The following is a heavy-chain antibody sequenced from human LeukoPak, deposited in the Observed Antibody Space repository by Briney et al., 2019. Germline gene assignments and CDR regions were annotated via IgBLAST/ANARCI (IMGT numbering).Heavy chain of an antibody. CDR3: ARPMTTVTPGAFDI. V-gene: IGHV4-59*01. CDR1: GGSISSYY. J-gene: IGHJ3*02. Sequence: SETLSLTCTVSGGSISSYYWSWIRQPPGKGLEWIGYIYYSGSTNYNPSLKSRVTISVDTSKYQFSLKLSSVTAADTAVYYCARPMTTVTPGAFDIWGQGTMVTVSS. D-gene: IGHD4-17*01. CDR2: IYYSGST.